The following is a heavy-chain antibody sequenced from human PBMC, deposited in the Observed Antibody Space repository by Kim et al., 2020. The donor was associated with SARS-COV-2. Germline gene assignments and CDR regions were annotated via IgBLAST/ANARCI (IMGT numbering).Heavy chain of an antibody. D-gene: IGHD3-22*01. Sequence: GGSLRLSCAASGFTFSSYWMSWVRQAPGKGLEWVANIKQDGSEKYYVDSVKGRFTISRDNAKNSLYLQMNSLRAEDTAVYYCARDYPITMIVEYPYYFDYWGQGTLVTVSS. CDR3: ARDYPITMIVEYPYYFDY. CDR2: IKQDGSEK. CDR1: GFTFSSYW. V-gene: IGHV3-7*01. J-gene: IGHJ4*02.